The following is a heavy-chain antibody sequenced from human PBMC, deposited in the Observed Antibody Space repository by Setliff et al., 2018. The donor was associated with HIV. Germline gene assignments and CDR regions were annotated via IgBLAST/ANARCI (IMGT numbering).Heavy chain of an antibody. CDR3: ARDSLPPPQQYYDFWSGLDY. CDR2: IIPMFGTS. V-gene: IGHV1-69*06. J-gene: IGHJ4*02. Sequence: SVKVSCKASGGTFSGYAISWVRQAPGQGLEWMGRIIPMFGTSKHAQKFQGRLTITADKSTNTAYMELRSLRSEDTAVYYCARDSLPPPQQYYDFWSGLDYWGQGTLVTVSS. D-gene: IGHD3-3*01. CDR1: GGTFSGYA.